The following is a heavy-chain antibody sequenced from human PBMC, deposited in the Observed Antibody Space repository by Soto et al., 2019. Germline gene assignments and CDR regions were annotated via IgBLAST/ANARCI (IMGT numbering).Heavy chain of an antibody. V-gene: IGHV5-51*01. Sequence: KSLKISVKCSGYSFTSYLIGWVRQMPGKCLEWMGIIYPGDSDTRYSPSFQGQVTISADKSISTAYLQWSSLKASDTAMYYCARVQHGMDVWGQGTTVTVYS. CDR2: IYPGDSDT. J-gene: IGHJ6*02. D-gene: IGHD2-2*01. CDR1: GYSFTSYL. CDR3: ARVQHGMDV.